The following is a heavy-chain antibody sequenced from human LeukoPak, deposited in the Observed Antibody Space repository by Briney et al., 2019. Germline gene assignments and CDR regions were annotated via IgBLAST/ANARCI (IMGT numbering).Heavy chain of an antibody. Sequence: GGSLRLSCAASGFTFDDYAMHWVRQAPGKGLEWVSLISWDGGSTYYADSVKGRFTISRDNSKNSLYLQMNSLRAEDTALYYCAKERGNYYDSSGYYSLLDWGQGTLVTVSS. V-gene: IGHV3-43D*03. CDR2: ISWDGGST. J-gene: IGHJ4*02. CDR3: AKERGNYYDSSGYYSLLD. D-gene: IGHD3-22*01. CDR1: GFTFDDYA.